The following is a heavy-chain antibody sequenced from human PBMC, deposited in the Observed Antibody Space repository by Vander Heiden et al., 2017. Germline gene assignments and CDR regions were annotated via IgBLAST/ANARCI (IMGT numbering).Heavy chain of an antibody. V-gene: IGHV1-3*01. CDR1: GYPFTPII. CDR2: INAANSHT. Sequence: QVQLVQSGAEVVTSGASLRLSCKTSGYPFTPIIIYWLRQAPGQRPEWLGWINAANSHTKYAEKFQGRLSVTRDISSSTAYMELRSLTSEDTAMYYCARAPGGGTLPDFWGQGTPVTVS. D-gene: IGHD3-16*01. CDR3: ARAPGGGTLPDF. J-gene: IGHJ4*02.